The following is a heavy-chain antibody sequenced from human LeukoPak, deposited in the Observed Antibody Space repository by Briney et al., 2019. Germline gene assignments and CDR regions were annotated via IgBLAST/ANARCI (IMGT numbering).Heavy chain of an antibody. CDR2: ISGNNDNP. CDR1: GYTFSNFG. CDR3: ARILYYDSSGPPDY. Sequence: ASVRVSCKTSGYTFSNFGINWVRQAPGQGLEWMGWISGNNDNPNYGQKFQGRFTVTTDSSTSTAYMELRNLRFDDTAVYYCARILYYDSSGPPDYWGQGTLVTVSS. V-gene: IGHV1-18*01. J-gene: IGHJ4*02. D-gene: IGHD3-22*01.